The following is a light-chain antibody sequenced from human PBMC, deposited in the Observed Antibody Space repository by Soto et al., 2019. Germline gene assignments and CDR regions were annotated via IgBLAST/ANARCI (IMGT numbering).Light chain of an antibody. J-gene: IGKJ5*01. Sequence: ELVMTQSPATLSLSPGDRATLSCRASQTVGSNLAWYQQNTGQAPRLLVYGASTRATGIPARLSGSGSGTELNLTISSLQSEDFAVYYCQKYNNWPITCGQGTRLEIK. CDR1: QTVGSN. CDR2: GAS. CDR3: QKYNNWPIT. V-gene: IGKV3-15*01.